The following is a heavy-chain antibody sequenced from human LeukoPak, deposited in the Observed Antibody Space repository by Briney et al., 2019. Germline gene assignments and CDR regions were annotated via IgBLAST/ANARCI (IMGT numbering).Heavy chain of an antibody. J-gene: IGHJ4*02. CDR3: AKDSTSSIAVAGTRVGY. D-gene: IGHD6-19*01. V-gene: IGHV3-9*01. CDR1: GFTFDDYA. Sequence: PGGSLRLSCAASGFTFDDYAMHWVRQAPGKGLEWVSGISWNSGSIVYADSVKGRFTISRDNAKNSLYLQMNSLRADDTALYYCAKDSTSSIAVAGTRVGYWGRGTLLTVSS. CDR2: ISWNSGSI.